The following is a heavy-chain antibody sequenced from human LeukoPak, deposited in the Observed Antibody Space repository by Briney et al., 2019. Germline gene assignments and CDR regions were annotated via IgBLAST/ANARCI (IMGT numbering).Heavy chain of an antibody. Sequence: SETLSLTCAVYGGSFSGYYWSWIRQPPGKGLEWIGEINHSGSTNYNPSLKSRVTISVDTSKNQFSLKLSSVTAADTAVYYCARMYYDILTGYSGWFDPWGQGTLVTVSS. CDR3: ARMYYDILTGYSGWFDP. V-gene: IGHV4-34*01. CDR1: GGSFSGYY. CDR2: INHSGST. J-gene: IGHJ5*02. D-gene: IGHD3-9*01.